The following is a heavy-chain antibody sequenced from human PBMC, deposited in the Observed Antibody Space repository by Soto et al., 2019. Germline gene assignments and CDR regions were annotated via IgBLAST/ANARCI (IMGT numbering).Heavy chain of an antibody. D-gene: IGHD6-19*01. CDR1: GLTFSSYA. Sequence: GGALILSGSAYGLTFSSYAMSWFRHVPGKGLEWVSAISGSGGSTYYADSVKGRFTISRDNSKNTLYLQMNSLRAEDTAVYYCAKDIGWNYFYGMDVWGQGTTVTVSS. J-gene: IGHJ6*02. CDR2: ISGSGGST. V-gene: IGHV3-23*01. CDR3: AKDIGWNYFYGMDV.